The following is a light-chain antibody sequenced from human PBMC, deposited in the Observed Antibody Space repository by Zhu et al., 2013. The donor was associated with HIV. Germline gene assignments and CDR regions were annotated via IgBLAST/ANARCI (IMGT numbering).Light chain of an antibody. V-gene: IGKV3-15*01. CDR1: QSVSTH. J-gene: IGKJ5*01. CDR3: QQYNNWPPIT. Sequence: EIVMTQSPATLSVSPGERVILSCRASQSVSTHLAWYQQKAGQAPRLLIYGASTRATGIPARFSGSGSGTDFTLTINTLEPEDFAVYFCQQYNNWPPITFGQGTRLEIK. CDR2: GAS.